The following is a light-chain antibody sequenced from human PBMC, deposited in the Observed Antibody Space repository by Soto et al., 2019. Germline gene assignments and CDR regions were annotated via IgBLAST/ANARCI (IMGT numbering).Light chain of an antibody. CDR1: QSVSSS. J-gene: IGKJ3*01. CDR2: DAS. V-gene: IGKV3-11*01. Sequence: EIVLTQSPDTLSLSPGERATLSCRASQSVSSSLAWYQPKPGQAPRLLIYDASNTATGIPARFSGSGSGTDFTATISSLEPEDFAVYYCQQRSNWPPEVTFGPGTKVDIK. CDR3: QQRSNWPPEVT.